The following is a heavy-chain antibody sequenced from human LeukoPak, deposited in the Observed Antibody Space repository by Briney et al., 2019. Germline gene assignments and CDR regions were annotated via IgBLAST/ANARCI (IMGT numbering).Heavy chain of an antibody. J-gene: IGHJ4*02. D-gene: IGHD3-10*01. Sequence: GASVKVSCKVSGYTLTELSMHWVRQAPGKGLEWMGGFDPEDGETIYAQKFQGRVTMTEDTSTDTAYMELSSLRSEDTAVYYCATALRVRGVIIRYYFDYWGQGTLVTVSS. V-gene: IGHV1-24*01. CDR3: ATALRVRGVIIRYYFDY. CDR1: GYTLTELS. CDR2: FDPEDGET.